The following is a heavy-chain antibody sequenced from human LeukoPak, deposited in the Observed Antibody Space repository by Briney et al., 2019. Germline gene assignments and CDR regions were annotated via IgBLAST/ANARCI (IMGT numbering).Heavy chain of an antibody. D-gene: IGHD3-22*01. Sequence: PGGSPRLSCAASGFTFSSYAMTWVRQAPGKGLEWVSGISGSGGSTYYADSVKGRFTIFRDNSKNTLYVQMNSLRAEDTAVYYCAKSDYYDSSGYYYGSDYWGQGTLVTVSS. CDR2: ISGSGGST. V-gene: IGHV3-23*01. CDR1: GFTFSSYA. J-gene: IGHJ4*02. CDR3: AKSDYYDSSGYYYGSDY.